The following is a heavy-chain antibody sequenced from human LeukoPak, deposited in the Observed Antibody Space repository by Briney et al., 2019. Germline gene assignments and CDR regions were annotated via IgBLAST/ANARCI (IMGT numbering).Heavy chain of an antibody. Sequence: GGSLRLSCAASGFTVSNNYMTWVRRAPGKGLDCVSVIYTGDSTYYADSVKGRFTISRDNSKNTLYLQMNSLKPEDTAVYYCARERYGGYYFDYWGQGTLVTVSS. J-gene: IGHJ4*02. D-gene: IGHD1-26*01. V-gene: IGHV3-53*05. CDR2: IYTGDST. CDR3: ARERYGGYYFDY. CDR1: GFTVSNNY.